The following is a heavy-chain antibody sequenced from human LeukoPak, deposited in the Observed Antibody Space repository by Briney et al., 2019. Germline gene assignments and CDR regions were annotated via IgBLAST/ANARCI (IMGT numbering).Heavy chain of an antibody. CDR3: VRDYQFIQEV. V-gene: IGHV3-74*01. Sequence: GGSLRLSCVASGFTFSNYWMLWVRQAPGKGLMWVSLISTDGKSTRYAESVKGRYTISRDNAKNALYLQMDILRVEDTALYFCVRDYQFIQEVWGQGTTVTVSS. CDR1: GFTFSNYW. CDR2: ISTDGKST. J-gene: IGHJ6*02. D-gene: IGHD2-2*01.